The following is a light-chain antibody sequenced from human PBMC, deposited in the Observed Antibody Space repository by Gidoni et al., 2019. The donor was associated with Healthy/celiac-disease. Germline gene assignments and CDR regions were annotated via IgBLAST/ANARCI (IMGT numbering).Light chain of an antibody. CDR1: HGISSY. V-gene: IGKV1-27*01. CDR2: SAS. J-gene: IGKJ5*01. CDR3: QRTYTVIT. Sequence: DSQLSQSPSSLSASVGDTVTITCRVSHGISSYLNWYRQKPGTVPKLLIYSASNLQSGVPSRFSGSGSGTDFTLTISSLQPEDVATYYGQRTYTVITFGQGTRLEIK.